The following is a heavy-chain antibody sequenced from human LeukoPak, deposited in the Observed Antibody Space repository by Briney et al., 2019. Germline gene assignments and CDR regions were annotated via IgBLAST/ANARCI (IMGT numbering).Heavy chain of an antibody. D-gene: IGHD6-6*01. CDR1: GFVFSNYD. J-gene: IGHJ4*02. CDR3: ARAQQLVWFDY. V-gene: IGHV3-33*01. CDR2: IWYDGTKT. Sequence: GGSLRLSCAASGFVFSNYDMHWVRQAPGKGLEWVAAIWYDGTKTYYEDSVKGRFTISRDNMKNMMYLQMNSLRAEDTAIYYCARAQQLVWFDYWGQGTLVTVSS.